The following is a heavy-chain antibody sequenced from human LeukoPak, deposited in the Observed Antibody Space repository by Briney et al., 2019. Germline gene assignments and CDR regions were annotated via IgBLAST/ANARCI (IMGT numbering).Heavy chain of an antibody. CDR3: ARHRSGGSQDDAFDI. J-gene: IGHJ3*02. CDR1: GFTFSSYW. Sequence: GGSLRLSCAASGFTFSSYWMSWVRQAPGKGLEWVANIKQDGSEKYYVDSVKGRFTISRDNAKNSLYLQMNSLRAEDTAVYYCARHRSGGSQDDAFDIWGQGTMVTVSS. V-gene: IGHV3-7*01. CDR2: IKQDGSEK. D-gene: IGHD2-15*01.